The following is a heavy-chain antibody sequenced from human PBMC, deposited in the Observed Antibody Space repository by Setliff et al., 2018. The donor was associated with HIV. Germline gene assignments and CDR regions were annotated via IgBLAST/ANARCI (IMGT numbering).Heavy chain of an antibody. V-gene: IGHV4-34*01. CDR3: ARRGRTGNSYVLHWFDP. CDR1: GGSLSGYY. D-gene: IGHD5-18*01. J-gene: IGHJ5*02. Sequence: PSETLSLTCAVYGGSLSGYYWTWIRQPPGKGLEWIGEINHSGSTNYNPSLKSRVTISIDTSKNQFSLKLSSVTAADTAVYYCARRGRTGNSYVLHWFDPWGQGTLVTVSS. CDR2: INHSGST.